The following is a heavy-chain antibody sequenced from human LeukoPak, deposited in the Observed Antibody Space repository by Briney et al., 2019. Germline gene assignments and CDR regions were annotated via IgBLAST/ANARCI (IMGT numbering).Heavy chain of an antibody. CDR3: ARAPRSWGFGY. CDR2: MNPNSGAT. Sequence: GASVKVSCKASGYTFTSYDFNWLRQATGQGPEWMGWMNPNSGATGYAQKFQGRVTMTRSASINTAYMELSNLRSEDTAVYYCARAPRSWGFGYRGQGTLVTVSS. CDR1: GYTFTSYD. J-gene: IGHJ4*02. V-gene: IGHV1-8*01. D-gene: IGHD7-27*01.